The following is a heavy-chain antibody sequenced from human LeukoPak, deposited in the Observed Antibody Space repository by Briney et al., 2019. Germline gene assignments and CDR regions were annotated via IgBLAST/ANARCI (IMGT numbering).Heavy chain of an antibody. Sequence: KPSENLSLNCTVSGGSISSYYWSWIRQPPGKGLEWIGDIYYSGSTNYNPSLKSRVTISVDTSKNQFSLKLSSVTAADTAVYYCARSGYSSGWYAGFFDYWGQGTLVTVSS. D-gene: IGHD6-19*01. J-gene: IGHJ4*02. CDR2: IYYSGST. CDR3: ARSGYSSGWYAGFFDY. CDR1: GGSISSYY. V-gene: IGHV4-59*01.